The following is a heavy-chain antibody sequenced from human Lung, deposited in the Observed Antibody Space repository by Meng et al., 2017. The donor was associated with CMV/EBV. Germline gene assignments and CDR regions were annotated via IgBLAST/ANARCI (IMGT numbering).Heavy chain of an antibody. D-gene: IGHD2-2*01. CDR2: IYYSGST. V-gene: IGHV4-61*01. Sequence: GSLRLSXTVSGGSVSSGSYYWSWIRQPPGKGLEWIGYIYYSGSTNYNPSLKSRVTISVDTSKNQFSLKLSSVTAADTAVYYCARDPRLCSSTSCYGYWGQGTLVTVSS. J-gene: IGHJ4*02. CDR1: GGSVSSGSYY. CDR3: ARDPRLCSSTSCYGY.